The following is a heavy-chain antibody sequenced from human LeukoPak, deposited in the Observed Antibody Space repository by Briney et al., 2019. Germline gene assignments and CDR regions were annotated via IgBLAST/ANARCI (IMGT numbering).Heavy chain of an antibody. J-gene: IGHJ4*02. CDR2: IYSGDSDT. CDR1: GYSFTSYW. Sequence: GESLKISCKGSGYSFTSYWIGWVRQMPGEGLEWMGIIYSGDSDTRYSPSFQGQVTISADKSISTAYLQWSSLKASDTAMYYCARLLRNIAAAVYYFDNWGQGTLVTVSS. CDR3: ARLLRNIAAAVYYFDN. D-gene: IGHD6-13*01. V-gene: IGHV5-51*01.